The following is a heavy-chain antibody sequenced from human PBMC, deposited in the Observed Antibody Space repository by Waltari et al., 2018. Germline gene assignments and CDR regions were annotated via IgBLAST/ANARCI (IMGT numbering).Heavy chain of an antibody. Sequence: QVQVVECGGGVVQPGRSLRLSGAASGFTFSRYAMHWVRQAPGKGVVWVAVIGYVGSSTYHAQPVKVRFTVSRDNAEDTLYLHMNCLSGGHTAVYHSAGELLPSAVDIWGQGTMVTVSS. J-gene: IGHJ3*02. V-gene: IGHV3-33*01. CDR2: IGYVGSST. CDR3: AGELLPSAVDI. D-gene: IGHD1-26*01. CDR1: GFTFSRYA.